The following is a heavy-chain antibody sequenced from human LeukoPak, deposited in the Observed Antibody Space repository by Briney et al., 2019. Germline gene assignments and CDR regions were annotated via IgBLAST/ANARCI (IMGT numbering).Heavy chain of an antibody. CDR3: AKEGIDSGSNWFDP. J-gene: IGHJ5*02. D-gene: IGHD6-6*01. CDR2: ISYDGSNK. V-gene: IGHV3-30*18. Sequence: GRSLRLSCAASGFTFSSYVMHWVRQAPGKGLEWVAVISYDGSNKYYADSVKGRFTISRDHSKNTLYLQMNSLRAEDTAVYYCAKEGIDSGSNWFDPWGQGTLVTVSS. CDR1: GFTFSSYV.